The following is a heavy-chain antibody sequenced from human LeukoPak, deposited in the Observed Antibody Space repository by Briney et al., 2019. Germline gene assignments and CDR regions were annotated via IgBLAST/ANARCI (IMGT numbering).Heavy chain of an antibody. CDR1: GFTFSSYW. CDR2: IKQDGSEK. D-gene: IGHD3-9*01. J-gene: IGHJ4*02. V-gene: IGHV3-7*04. CDR3: ARGSDFDWLLSDY. Sequence: GGSLRLSCAASGFTFSSYWMSWVRQAPGEGLEWVANIKQDGSEKYYVDSVKGRFTISRDNAKNSLYLQMNSLRAEDTAVYYCARGSDFDWLLSDYWGQGTLVTVSS.